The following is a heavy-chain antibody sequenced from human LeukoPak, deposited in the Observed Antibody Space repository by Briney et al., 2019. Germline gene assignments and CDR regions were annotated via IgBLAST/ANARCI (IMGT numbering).Heavy chain of an antibody. CDR1: GGSISSGSYY. J-gene: IGHJ4*02. D-gene: IGHD6-19*01. CDR3: AGAQWLAHFDY. CDR2: IYTSGST. Sequence: SQTLSLTCTVSGGSISSGSYYWSWIRQPAGKGLEWIGRIYTSGSTNYNPSLKSRVTISVDTSKNQFSLKLSSVTAADTAVYYCAGAQWLAHFDYWGQGTLVTVSS. V-gene: IGHV4-61*02.